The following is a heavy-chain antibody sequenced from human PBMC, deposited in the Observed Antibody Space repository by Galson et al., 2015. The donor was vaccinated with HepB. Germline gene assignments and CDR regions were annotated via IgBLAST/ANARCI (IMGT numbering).Heavy chain of an antibody. J-gene: IGHJ1*01. CDR3: ARDLSITTRCGGD. D-gene: IGHD6-6*01. CDR1: GYTFINYG. CDR2: ISGYNGNT. V-gene: IGHV1-18*01. Sequence: SVKVSCKASGYTFINYGINWVRQAPGQGLEWMGWISGYNGNTKYAQKVQGRVTMTTDTSTSTAYMELRSLRSDDTAVYYCARDLSITTRCGGDWGQGTLVTVSS.